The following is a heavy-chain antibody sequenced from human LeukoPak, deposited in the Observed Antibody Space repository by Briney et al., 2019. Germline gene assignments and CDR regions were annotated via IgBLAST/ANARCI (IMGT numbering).Heavy chain of an antibody. CDR3: AKGAEADYYYGMDV. CDR1: GFTFSSYG. J-gene: IGHJ6*02. D-gene: IGHD6-13*01. CDR2: ISYDGSNK. Sequence: GGSLRLSCAASGFTFSSYGMHWVRQAPGKGLEWVAVISYDGSNKYYADSVKGRFTVPRDNSKNTLYLQMNSLRAEDTAVYYCAKGAEADYYYGMDVWGQGTTVTVSS. V-gene: IGHV3-30*18.